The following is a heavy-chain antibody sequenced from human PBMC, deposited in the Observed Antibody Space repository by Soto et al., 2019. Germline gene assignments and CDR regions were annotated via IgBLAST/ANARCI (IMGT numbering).Heavy chain of an antibody. D-gene: IGHD2-2*01. J-gene: IGHJ5*02. Sequence: GGSLRLSCAASGFTFSSYAMSWVRQAPGKGLECISLISGTGVPTLYAESVKGRFSVSRDNSKSTLFLEMNNLRVDDTAIYYCAKSFCSSSSCFFVWVDPWGPGTLVTVSS. CDR2: ISGTGVPT. V-gene: IGHV3-23*01. CDR1: GFTFSSYA. CDR3: AKSFCSSSSCFFVWVDP.